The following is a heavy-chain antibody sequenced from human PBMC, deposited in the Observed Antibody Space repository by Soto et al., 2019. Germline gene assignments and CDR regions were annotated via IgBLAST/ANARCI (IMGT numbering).Heavy chain of an antibody. CDR3: ARDGTEDYYYYYMDV. D-gene: IGHD1-1*01. CDR2: INPSGGST. CDR1: GGTFSSYA. Sequence: GASVKVSCKASGGTFSSYAISWVRQAPGQGLEWMGIINPSGGSTSYAQKFQGRVTMTRDTSTSTVYMELSSLRSEDTAVYYCARDGTEDYYYYYMDVWGKGTTVTVSS. V-gene: IGHV1-46*03. J-gene: IGHJ6*03.